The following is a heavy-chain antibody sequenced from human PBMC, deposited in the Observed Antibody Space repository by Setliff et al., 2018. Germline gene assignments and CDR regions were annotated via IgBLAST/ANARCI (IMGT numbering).Heavy chain of an antibody. CDR2: IIPVFGTA. Sequence: SVKVSCKASGGTFRTDGFNWVRQAPGQGLEWMGRIIPVFGTAKYAQEFQGRVTISADESTRTAYLDLRSLRSEDTAVYYCARINFYVSSGYYYAPDFWGQGTLVTVSS. V-gene: IGHV1-69*13. CDR3: ARINFYVSSGYYYAPDF. D-gene: IGHD3-22*01. CDR1: GGTFRTDG. J-gene: IGHJ4*02.